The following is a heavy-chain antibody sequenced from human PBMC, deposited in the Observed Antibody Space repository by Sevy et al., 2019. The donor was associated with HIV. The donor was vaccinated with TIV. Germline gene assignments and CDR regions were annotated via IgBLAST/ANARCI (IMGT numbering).Heavy chain of an antibody. V-gene: IGHV3-66*02. D-gene: IGHD6-19*01. J-gene: IGHJ4*02. CDR1: GFTVNDKY. Sequence: GGSLRLSCAISGFTVNDKYIIWVRQAPGKGLEWVSVIFSSGSTYYADSANGRFTISRDNSKNTVDLQTNSVRAEDTAVYYCVSRFLSYRSGWSYFDYWGQGTLVTVSS. CDR2: IFSSGST. CDR3: VSRFLSYRSGWSYFDY.